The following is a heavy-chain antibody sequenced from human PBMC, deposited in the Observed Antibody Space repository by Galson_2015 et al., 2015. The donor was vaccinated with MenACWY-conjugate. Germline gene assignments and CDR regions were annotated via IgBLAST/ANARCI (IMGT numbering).Heavy chain of an antibody. V-gene: IGHV3-23*01. J-gene: IGHJ6*02. CDR1: GFTFSDQG. CDR2: IGDNGGPT. D-gene: IGHD2-21*01. CDR3: ARDNGPIGYYGMDV. Sequence: SLRLSCAASGFTFSDQGLSWVRQAPGKGLEWVSVIGDNGGPTYYADSVKGRFTISRHNSKNTLYLQMHSLRAEDTAVYYCARDNGPIGYYGMDVWGQGTPVTVSS.